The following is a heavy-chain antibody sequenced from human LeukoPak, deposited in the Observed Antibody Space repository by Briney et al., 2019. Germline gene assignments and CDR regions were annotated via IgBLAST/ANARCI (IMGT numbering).Heavy chain of an antibody. V-gene: IGHV3-21*01. CDR1: GFTSGGYS. D-gene: IGHD6-19*01. J-gene: IGHJ4*02. CDR2: ISSSSSYI. Sequence: GGSLRLSCAASGFTSGGYSMNWVRQAPGKGLEWVSSISSSSSYIYYADSVKGRFTISRDNAKNSLYLQMNSLRAEDTAVYYCARDLHSSGWYGGLDYWGQGTLVTVSS. CDR3: ARDLHSSGWYGGLDY.